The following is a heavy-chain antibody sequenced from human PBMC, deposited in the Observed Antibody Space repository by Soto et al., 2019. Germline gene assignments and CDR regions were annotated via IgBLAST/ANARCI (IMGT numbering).Heavy chain of an antibody. V-gene: IGHV3-64D*06. CDR3: VKDEGTYYDFWSGYFSPPKGAFDI. Sequence: GGSLRLSCSASGFTFSSYAMHWVRQAPGKGLEYVSAISSNGGSTYYADSVKGRFTISRDNSKNTLYLQMSSLRAEDTAVYYCVKDEGTYYDFWSGYFSPPKGAFDIWGQGTMVTVS. CDR2: ISSNGGST. D-gene: IGHD3-3*01. J-gene: IGHJ3*02. CDR1: GFTFSSYA.